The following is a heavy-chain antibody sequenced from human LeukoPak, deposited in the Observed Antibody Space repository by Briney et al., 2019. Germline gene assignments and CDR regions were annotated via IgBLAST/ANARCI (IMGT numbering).Heavy chain of an antibody. Sequence: SETLSLTCTLSGGSISSYYWSWIRQPPGKGLEWIGYIYYSGSTNYNPSLKSRVTISVDTSKNQFSLKLSSVTAADTAVYYCARDHRGHYDSSGYYDAFDIWGQGTMVTVSS. CDR3: ARDHRGHYDSSGYYDAFDI. V-gene: IGHV4-59*01. CDR1: GGSISSYY. D-gene: IGHD3-22*01. CDR2: IYYSGST. J-gene: IGHJ3*02.